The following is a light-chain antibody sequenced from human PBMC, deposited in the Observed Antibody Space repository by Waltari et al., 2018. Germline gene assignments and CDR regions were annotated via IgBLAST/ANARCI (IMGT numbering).Light chain of an antibody. CDR2: GAA. V-gene: IGKV3-20*01. Sequence: IVLTKSPGTLSLSPGDKASVSCKASQNLSSNFLAWYRQRPGQPPDLLIHGAAKRAAGIPDTFSGSGSGTDFTLTISRLEAEDSAVYYCQQYGTSPYTFGQGTKVEIK. CDR3: QQYGTSPYT. J-gene: IGKJ2*01. CDR1: QNLSSNF.